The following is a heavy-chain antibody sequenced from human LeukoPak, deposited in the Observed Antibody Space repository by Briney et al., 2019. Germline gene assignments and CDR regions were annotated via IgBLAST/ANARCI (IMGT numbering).Heavy chain of an antibody. V-gene: IGHV1-24*01. J-gene: IGHJ4*01. CDR2: FDPEDDEI. CDR1: GYTLTELS. Sequence: ASVKVSCKVSGYTLTELSMHWVRQAPGKGLEWMGGFDPEDDEIIYAQRFQGRVTMTEDASTDTAYMELRSLRSEDTAVYYCAKETGDFYFYSRGQGTLVTVSS. D-gene: IGHD7-27*01. CDR3: AKETGDFYFYS.